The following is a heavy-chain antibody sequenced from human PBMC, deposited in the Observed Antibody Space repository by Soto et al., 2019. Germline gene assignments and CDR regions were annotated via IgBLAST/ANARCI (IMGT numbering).Heavy chain of an antibody. CDR2: ISYDGSNK. J-gene: IGHJ4*02. V-gene: IGHV3-30*18. CDR1: GFTFSSYG. CDR3: AKSARITIFGVVQYYFDY. D-gene: IGHD3-3*01. Sequence: QVQLVESGGGVVQPGRSLRLSCAASGFTFSSYGMHWVRQAPGKGLEWVAVISYDGSNKYYADSVKGRFTISRDNSKNTLYLQMNSLRAEDTAVYYCAKSARITIFGVVQYYFDYWGQGTLVTVSS.